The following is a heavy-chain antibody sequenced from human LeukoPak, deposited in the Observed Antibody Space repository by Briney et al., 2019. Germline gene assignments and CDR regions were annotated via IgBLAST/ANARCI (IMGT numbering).Heavy chain of an antibody. Sequence: GESLKISCKGAGYSFTSYWIGWVRQMPGKGLEWMGIIYPGDSDTRYSPSFQGQVTTSADKSISTAYLHWSSLKASDTAMYYCAREITMLRGARFFDYWGQGTLVTVSP. CDR2: IYPGDSDT. CDR1: GYSFTSYW. D-gene: IGHD3-10*01. J-gene: IGHJ4*02. CDR3: AREITMLRGARFFDY. V-gene: IGHV5-51*01.